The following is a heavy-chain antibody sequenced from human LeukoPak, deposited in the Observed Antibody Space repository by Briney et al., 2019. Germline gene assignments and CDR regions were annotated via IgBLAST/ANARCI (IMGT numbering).Heavy chain of an antibody. D-gene: IGHD3-22*01. CDR1: GFTFSDYD. J-gene: IGHJ5*02. CDR3: AKNSDFDSSGLAP. CDR2: ISSDGSNK. V-gene: IGHV3-30*18. Sequence: GGSLRLSCAASGFTFSDYDMHWIRQAPGKGLEWVAVISSDGSNKYYADSVKGRFTISRDTSKNTLYLQMNSLRPEDTAVYYCAKNSDFDSSGLAPWGQGTMVTVSS.